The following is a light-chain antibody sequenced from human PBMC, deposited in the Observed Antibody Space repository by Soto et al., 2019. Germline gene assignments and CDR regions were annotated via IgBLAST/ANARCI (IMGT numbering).Light chain of an antibody. CDR1: QDIRAA. CDR2: DVS. J-gene: IGKJ5*01. CDR3: QQFNSYPII. Sequence: AIQLTQSPSSLSASVGDRVTITCRASQDIRAALAWYQQKPGRAPKILIYDVSSLESGVPSRFSGSSSGTDFTLTISGLQPEDFATYYCQQFNSYPIIFGQGTRLDIK. V-gene: IGKV1-13*02.